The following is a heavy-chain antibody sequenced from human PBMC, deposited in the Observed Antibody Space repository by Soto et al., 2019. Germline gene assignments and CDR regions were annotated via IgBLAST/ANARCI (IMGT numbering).Heavy chain of an antibody. V-gene: IGHV4-31*03. J-gene: IGHJ4*02. CDR2: IYYSGST. D-gene: IGHD3-22*01. CDR1: GGSISSGGYY. Sequence: TLSLTCTVSGGSISSGGYYWSWIRQHPGKGLEWIGYIYYSGSTYYNPSLKSRVTISVDTSKNQFSLKLSSVTAADTAVYYCARVRAPDYYDSSGYYLPGYFDYWGKGNL. CDR3: ARVRAPDYYDSSGYYLPGYFDY.